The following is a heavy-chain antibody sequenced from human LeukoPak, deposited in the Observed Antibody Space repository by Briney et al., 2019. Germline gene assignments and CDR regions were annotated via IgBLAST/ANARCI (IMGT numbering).Heavy chain of an antibody. J-gene: IGHJ4*02. Sequence: SQTLSLTCALSGDCASSNSAAWNWIRHSPSRGLEWLGRTYYRSKWYNDYAVSVKRRITINPDTSKNRFSLQLNSVTPEGTAVYYCARAEGWYPTRGYFDYWGQGTLVTVSS. CDR3: ARAEGWYPTRGYFDY. CDR2: TYYRSKWYN. CDR1: GDCASSNSAA. V-gene: IGHV6-1*01. D-gene: IGHD6-19*01.